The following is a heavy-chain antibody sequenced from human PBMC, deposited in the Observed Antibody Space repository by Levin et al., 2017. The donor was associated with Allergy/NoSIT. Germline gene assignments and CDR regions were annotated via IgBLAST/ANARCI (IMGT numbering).Heavy chain of an antibody. D-gene: IGHD6-13*01. CDR2: VFYDGST. CDR1: GGSISTYK. V-gene: IGHV4-59*01. CDR3: ARGYSSTWPYWYFDL. J-gene: IGHJ2*01. Sequence: TSETLSLTCTVSGGSISTYKWSWIRQSPGKGLEWIGHVFYDGSTKYNPSLESRVSLSVDTSENQFSLNLGSMTAADTAVYYCARGYSSTWPYWYFDLWGRGTLVNVSS.